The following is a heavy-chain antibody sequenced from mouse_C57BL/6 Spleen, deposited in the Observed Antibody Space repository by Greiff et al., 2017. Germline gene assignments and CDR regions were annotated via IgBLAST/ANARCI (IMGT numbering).Heavy chain of an antibody. Sequence: EVKLMESGAGLVKPGGSLKLSCAASGFTFSSYAMSWVRQTPEKRLEWVAYISSGGDYIYYADTVKGRFTISRDNARNTLYLQMSSLKSEDTAMYYCTREGLDYYGVDYWGQGTTLTVSS. CDR2: ISSGGDYI. CDR1: GFTFSSYA. J-gene: IGHJ2*01. V-gene: IGHV5-9-1*02. CDR3: TREGLDYYGVDY. D-gene: IGHD1-1*01.